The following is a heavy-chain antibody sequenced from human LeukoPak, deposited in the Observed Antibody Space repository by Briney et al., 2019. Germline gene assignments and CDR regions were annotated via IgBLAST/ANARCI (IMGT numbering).Heavy chain of an antibody. Sequence: GGSLRLSCAVSGFTFSSYWMHWVRQAPGEGLVWVSRINSDGSSTSYADSVKGRFTISRDNAKNTLYLQMNSLRAEDTAVYYRASWEVPAVMPQDYWGQGTLVTVSS. CDR1: GFTFSSYW. CDR2: INSDGSST. CDR3: ASWEVPAVMPQDY. D-gene: IGHD2-2*01. J-gene: IGHJ4*02. V-gene: IGHV3-74*01.